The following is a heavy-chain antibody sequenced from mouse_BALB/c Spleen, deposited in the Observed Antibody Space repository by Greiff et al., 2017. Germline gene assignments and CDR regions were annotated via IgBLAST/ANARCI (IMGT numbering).Heavy chain of an antibody. V-gene: IGHV2-9*02. CDR3: ARDEGITTVVADYFDD. CDR1: GFSLTSYG. D-gene: IGHD1-1*01. Sequence: VKLMESGPGLVAPSQSLSITCTVSGFSLTSYGVHWVRQPPGKGLEWLGVIWAGGSTNYNSALMSRLSISKDNSKSQVFLKMNSLQTDDTAMYYCARDEGITTVVADYFDDWGQGTTLTVSS. CDR2: IWAGGST. J-gene: IGHJ2*01.